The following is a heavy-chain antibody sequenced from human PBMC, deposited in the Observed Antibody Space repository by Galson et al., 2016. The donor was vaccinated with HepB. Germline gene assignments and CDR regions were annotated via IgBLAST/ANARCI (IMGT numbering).Heavy chain of an antibody. J-gene: IGHJ4*02. CDR3: GKRIRVAGSWGGGLDY. Sequence: SLRLSCADSGFTFSSYGMHWVRQAPGTGLEWVAAISYDGSHKYYADSVMGRFTISRDNSKNTVYLQANSLRAEDTAVYYCGKRIRVAGSWGGGLDYWGQGTLVTVSS. V-gene: IGHV3-30*18. CDR2: ISYDGSHK. D-gene: IGHD6-19*01. CDR1: GFTFSSYG.